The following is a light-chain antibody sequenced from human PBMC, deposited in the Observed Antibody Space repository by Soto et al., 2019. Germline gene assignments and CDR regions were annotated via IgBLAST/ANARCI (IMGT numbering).Light chain of an antibody. Sequence: DIQMTQSPSSLSASVGDRVTITCRASQSISTHLSWYQQTPGKAPKLLIYAASSLQSAVPSRFSGTGSGTDFTLTISSLQPEDFATYYCQRSYITPWTFGQGTKVDIK. J-gene: IGKJ1*01. V-gene: IGKV1-39*01. CDR3: QRSYITPWT. CDR1: QSISTH. CDR2: AAS.